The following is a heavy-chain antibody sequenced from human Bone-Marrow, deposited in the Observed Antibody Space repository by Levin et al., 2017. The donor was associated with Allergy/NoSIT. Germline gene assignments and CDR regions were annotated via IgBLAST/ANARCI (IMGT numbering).Heavy chain of an antibody. V-gene: IGHV3-9*01. J-gene: IGHJ4*02. CDR2: ISWNGAII. CDR1: GFNFGDHA. D-gene: IGHD3-22*01. Sequence: GGSLRLSCAASGFNFGDHAMHWVRQGPGKGLQWVSGISWNGAIIGYADSLKGRFTISRDNAKNSLYLEIYSLRPEDTAFYYCGKDVSHYDTSGYIDDWGQGALVTVSS. CDR3: GKDVSHYDTSGYIDD.